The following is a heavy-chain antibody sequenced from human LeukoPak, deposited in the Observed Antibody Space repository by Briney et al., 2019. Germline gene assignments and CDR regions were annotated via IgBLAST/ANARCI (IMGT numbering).Heavy chain of an antibody. V-gene: IGHV3-66*02. J-gene: IGHJ4*02. D-gene: IGHD4-17*01. CDR3: ARDLGYGDYESFDY. CDR1: GFTFSSYS. CDR2: IYSGGST. Sequence: PGGSLRLSCAASGFTFSSYSMSWVRQAPGKGLEWVSVIYSGGSTYYADSVKGRFTISRDNSKNTLYLRMNSLRAEDTAVYYCARDLGYGDYESFDYWGQGTLVTVSS.